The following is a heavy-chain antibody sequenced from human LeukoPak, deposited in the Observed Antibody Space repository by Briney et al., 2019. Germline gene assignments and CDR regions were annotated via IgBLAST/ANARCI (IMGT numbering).Heavy chain of an antibody. J-gene: IGHJ4*02. V-gene: IGHV4-59*01. Sequence: SETLSLTCTVSGGSISSYYWSWIRQPPGKGLEWIGYIYYSGSTNYNPSLKSRVTISVDTSKNQFSLKLSSVTAADTAVYYCASGKRPISSGWLFDCWGQGTLVTVSS. D-gene: IGHD6-19*01. CDR3: ASGKRPISSGWLFDC. CDR2: IYYSGST. CDR1: GGSISSYY.